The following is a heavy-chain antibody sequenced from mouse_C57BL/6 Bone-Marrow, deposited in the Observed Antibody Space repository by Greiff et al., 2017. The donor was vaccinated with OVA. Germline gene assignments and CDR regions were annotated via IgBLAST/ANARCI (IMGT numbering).Heavy chain of an antibody. J-gene: IGHJ3*01. CDR3: TRSGLSTGFAY. Sequence: QVQLQQSGAELASPGASVTLSCKASGYTFTDYEMHWVKQTPVHGLEWIGAIDPETGGTAYNQKFKGKAILTADKSSSTAYMELRSLTSEDSAVYYCTRSGLSTGFAYWGQGTLVTVSA. CDR2: IDPETGGT. CDR1: GYTFTDYE. V-gene: IGHV1-15*01. D-gene: IGHD2-3*01.